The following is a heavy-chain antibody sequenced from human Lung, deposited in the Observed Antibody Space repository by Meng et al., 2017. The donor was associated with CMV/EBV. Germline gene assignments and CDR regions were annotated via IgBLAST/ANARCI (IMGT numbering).Heavy chain of an antibody. CDR2: IFSNDEK. Sequence: SGLTLAIPTEILTQTCNVSGFSLNNGRMRVSWIRQPPGKALEWLAHIFSNDEKSYSTSLKSRLTISKDSSRSQVVLTMTNMDHVDTGTYYCARMATYYYYDLDVWGQGXTVTVSS. CDR3: ARMATYYYYDLDV. J-gene: IGHJ6*02. CDR1: GFSLNNGRMR. V-gene: IGHV2-26*01.